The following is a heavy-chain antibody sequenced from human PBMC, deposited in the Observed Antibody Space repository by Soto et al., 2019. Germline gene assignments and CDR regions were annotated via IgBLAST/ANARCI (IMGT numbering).Heavy chain of an antibody. CDR3: ARAPGSSGYSDYFDY. CDR1: GFSVSSSY. V-gene: IGHV3-53*01. Sequence: EVQLVESGGGLIQPGGSLRLSCAASGFSVSSSYMSWVRQAPGKGLEWVSVIYSGGTTYYADSVKGRFTISRDNPKNTLYLQMNSLRAEDTAVYYCARAPGSSGYSDYFDYWGQGTLVTVSS. D-gene: IGHD3-22*01. J-gene: IGHJ4*02. CDR2: IYSGGTT.